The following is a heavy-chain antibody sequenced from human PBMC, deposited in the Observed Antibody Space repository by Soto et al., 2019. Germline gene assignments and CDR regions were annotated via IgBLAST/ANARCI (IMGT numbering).Heavy chain of an antibody. V-gene: IGHV4-31*03. J-gene: IGHJ4*02. CDR1: GGSISSGGYY. CDR2: IYYSGST. CDR3: ARRDSSGYQVPALDY. D-gene: IGHD3-22*01. Sequence: SETLSLTCTVSGGSISSGGYYWSWIRQHPGKGLEWIGYIYYSGSTYYNPSLKSRVTISVDTSKNQFSLKLSSVTAADTAVYYCARRDSSGYQVPALDYWGQGTLVTVSS.